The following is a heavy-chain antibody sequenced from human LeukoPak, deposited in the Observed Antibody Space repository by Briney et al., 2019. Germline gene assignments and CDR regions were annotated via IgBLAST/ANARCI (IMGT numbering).Heavy chain of an antibody. J-gene: IGHJ4*02. CDR2: IYYSGST. CDR1: GGSVSSGSYY. Sequence: SETLSLTCNVSGGSVSSGSYYWSWIRQPPGKGLEWIGYIYYSGSTNYNPSLKSRVTISVDTSKNQFSLKLRSVTAAGTAVYYCARGNQQLVGSDYWGQGTLVTVSS. D-gene: IGHD6-13*01. CDR3: ARGNQQLVGSDY. V-gene: IGHV4-61*01.